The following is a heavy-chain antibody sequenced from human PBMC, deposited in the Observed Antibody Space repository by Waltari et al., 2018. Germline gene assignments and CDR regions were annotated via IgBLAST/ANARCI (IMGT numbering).Heavy chain of an antibody. V-gene: IGHV3-23*01. CDR3: AKVIAAAGCDY. D-gene: IGHD6-13*01. J-gene: IGHJ4*02. CDR1: GLTFSSHA. Sequence: EVQLLESGGGLVQPGGSLRLSCAPSGLTFSSHAMSWVRQAPGKGLEWVSTISGSGGSTDYADSVKGRFTISRDNSKNTLYLQMNSLRAEDTAVYYCAKVIAAAGCDYWGQGTLVTVSS. CDR2: ISGSGGST.